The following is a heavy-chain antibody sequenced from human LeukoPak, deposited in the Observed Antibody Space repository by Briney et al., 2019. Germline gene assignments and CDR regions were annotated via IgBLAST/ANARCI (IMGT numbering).Heavy chain of an antibody. CDR3: LIGYCSSTSCYTGYFQH. Sequence: GGSLRLSCAGSGFTFSNYGIHWVRQAPGKGLEWVAFIRYGGINKYYADSVKGRFTISRDNAKNTLYLQMNSLRAEDTAVYYALIGYCSSTSCYTGYFQHWGQGTLVTVSS. J-gene: IGHJ1*01. CDR2: IRYGGINK. CDR1: GFTFSNYG. D-gene: IGHD2-2*02. V-gene: IGHV3-30*02.